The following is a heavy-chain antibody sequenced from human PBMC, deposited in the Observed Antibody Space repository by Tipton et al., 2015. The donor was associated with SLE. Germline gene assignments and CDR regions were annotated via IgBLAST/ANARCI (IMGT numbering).Heavy chain of an antibody. D-gene: IGHD3-16*01. CDR3: ARDMGDAFDI. Sequence: TLSLTCAVYGGSFSGYSWNWIRQPPGKGLEWIGYIYYSGGTNYNPSLNSRVTISVDMTKNQFSLKLSSVTAADTAVYYCARDMGDAFDIWGQGTMVTVSS. CDR2: IYYSGGT. V-gene: IGHV4-59*12. CDR1: GGSFSGYS. J-gene: IGHJ3*02.